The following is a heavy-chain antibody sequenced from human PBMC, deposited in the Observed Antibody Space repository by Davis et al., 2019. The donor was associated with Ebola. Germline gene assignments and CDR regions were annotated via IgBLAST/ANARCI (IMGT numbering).Heavy chain of an antibody. CDR3: ARFPLVTVLNRNYYYYGMDV. Sequence: ESLKISCAASGFTFNNYAMSWVRQPPGKGLEWIGEINHSGSTNYNPSLKSRVTISVDTSKNQFSLKLSSVTAADTAVYYCARFPLVTVLNRNYYYYGMDVWGQGTTITVSS. V-gene: IGHV4-34*01. J-gene: IGHJ6*02. CDR1: GFTFNNYA. D-gene: IGHD3-16*02. CDR2: INHSGST.